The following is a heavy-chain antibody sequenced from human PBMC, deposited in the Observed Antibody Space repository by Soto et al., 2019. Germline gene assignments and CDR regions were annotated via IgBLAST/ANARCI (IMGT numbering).Heavy chain of an antibody. CDR1: GFTFSSYA. CDR3: ARDNHSSGWSNDY. CDR2: ISYDGSNK. D-gene: IGHD6-19*01. V-gene: IGHV3-30-3*01. Sequence: GGSLRLSCAASGFTFSSYAMHWVRQAPGKGLEWVAVISYDGSNKYYADSVKGRFTISRDNSKNTLYLQMNSLRAEDTAVYYCARDNHSSGWSNDYWGQGTLVTVSS. J-gene: IGHJ4*02.